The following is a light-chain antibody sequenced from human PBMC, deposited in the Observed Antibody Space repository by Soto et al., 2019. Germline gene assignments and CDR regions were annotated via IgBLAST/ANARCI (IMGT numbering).Light chain of an antibody. J-gene: IGLJ2*01. CDR2: DVS. V-gene: IGLV2-11*01. CDR1: SSDVGGYNY. CDR3: CSYAGSYTPVV. Sequence: QSVLTQPRSVSGSPGQSVTISCSGTSSDVGGYNYVSWYQQHPGKAPKLMIYDVSKRPSGVPDRFSGSKSGNTASLTISGLQAEDESDYYCCSYAGSYTPVVFGGVTKLTVL.